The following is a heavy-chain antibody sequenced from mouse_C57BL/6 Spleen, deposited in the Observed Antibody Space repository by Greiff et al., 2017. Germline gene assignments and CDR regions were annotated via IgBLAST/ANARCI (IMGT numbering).Heavy chain of an antibody. CDR2: IDPSDSGT. Sequence: QVHVKQPGAELVRPGSSVKLSCKASGYTFTSYWMHWVKQRPIQGLEWIGNIDPSDSGTHYNQKFKDKATLTGDKSSSTAYMQLSSLTAEDSAVYYCGRSTGTAFAYWGQGTLVTVSA. J-gene: IGHJ3*01. CDR3: GRSTGTAFAY. CDR1: GYTFTSYW. D-gene: IGHD4-1*02. V-gene: IGHV1-52*01.